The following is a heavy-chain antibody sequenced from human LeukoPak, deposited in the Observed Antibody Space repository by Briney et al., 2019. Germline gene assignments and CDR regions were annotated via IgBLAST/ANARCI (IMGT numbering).Heavy chain of an antibody. J-gene: IGHJ4*02. CDR2: ISGSGGST. V-gene: IGHV3-23*01. D-gene: IGHD5-12*01. CDR1: GFTFSSYA. Sequence: QPGGSLRLSCAASGFTFSSYAMSWVRQAPGKGLEWVSAISGSGGSTYYADSVKGRFTISRDNSKNTLYLQMNSLRAEDTAVYYCAKSPNEPLYSGYDYPSLFDYWGQGTLVTVSS. CDR3: AKSPNEPLYSGYDYPSLFDY.